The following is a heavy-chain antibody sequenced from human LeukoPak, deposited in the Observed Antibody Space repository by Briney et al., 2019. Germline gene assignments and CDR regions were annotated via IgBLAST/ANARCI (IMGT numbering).Heavy chain of an antibody. V-gene: IGHV1-2*02. CDR1: GYTFTDRY. D-gene: IGHD3-10*01. J-gene: IGHJ4*02. CDR2: INPQRGST. CDR3: ARSTLIMIRGAVDY. Sequence: GASVKVSCKTSGYTFTDRYIHWIRQTPRRGLEWLGWINPQRGSTDSAQNFQGRLTMTRDTSINTAYMELFSLTSDDTAIYYCARSTLIMIRGAVDYWGQGSLVAVSS.